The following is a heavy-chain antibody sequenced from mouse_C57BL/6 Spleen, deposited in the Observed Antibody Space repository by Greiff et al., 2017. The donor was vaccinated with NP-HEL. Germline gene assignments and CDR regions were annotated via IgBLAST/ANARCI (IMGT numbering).Heavy chain of an antibody. CDR3: ARISYYFGC. CDR2: IYPSDSET. Sequence: QVQLKQPGAELVRPGSSVKLSCKASGYTFTSYWMDWVKQRPGQGLEWIGNIYPSDSETHYNQKFKDKATLTVDKSSSTAYMQLSSLTSEDSAVYCCARISYYFGCWGQGATLTVSS. V-gene: IGHV1-61*01. CDR1: GYTFTSYW. J-gene: IGHJ2*01.